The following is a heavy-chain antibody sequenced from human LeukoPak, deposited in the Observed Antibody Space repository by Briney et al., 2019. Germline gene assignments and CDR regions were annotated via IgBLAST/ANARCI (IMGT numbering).Heavy chain of an antibody. CDR1: GYTFSIYG. Sequence: VASVKVSCKASGYTFSIYGISWVRQAPGQGLEWMGWISAYNSNTNYAHKLQGSVTMTTDTSTSTAYMELRSLRSDDTAVYYCARDLDSSSWPEREFDYWGQGTLVTVSS. J-gene: IGHJ4*02. CDR2: ISAYNSNT. V-gene: IGHV1-18*01. CDR3: ARDLDSSSWPEREFDY. D-gene: IGHD6-13*01.